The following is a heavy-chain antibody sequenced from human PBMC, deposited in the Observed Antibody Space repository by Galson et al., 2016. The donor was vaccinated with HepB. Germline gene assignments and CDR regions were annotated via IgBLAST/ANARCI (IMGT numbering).Heavy chain of an antibody. CDR2: IYDTGST. CDR1: GDSMFSTSYY. J-gene: IGHJ3*02. V-gene: IGHV4-39*01. CDR3: ARPHKGSRSVAFDI. Sequence: ETLSLTCSVSGDSMFSTSYYWGWIRQPPGKKLEWIGNIYDTGSTYYHPSLKSRVTLSIDTSKNQFSLTLISLTAADTGFYFCARPHKGSRSVAFDIWGPETLVTVSS.